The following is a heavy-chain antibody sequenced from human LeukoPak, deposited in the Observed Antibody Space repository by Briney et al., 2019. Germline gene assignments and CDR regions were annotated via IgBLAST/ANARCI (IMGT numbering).Heavy chain of an antibody. J-gene: IGHJ5*02. V-gene: IGHV4-34*01. D-gene: IGHD6-13*01. CDR2: INHSGST. Sequence: SETLSLTCAVYGGSFSGYYWSWIRQPPGKGLEWIGEINHSGSTNYNPSLKSRVTISVDTSKNQFSLKLSSVTAADTAVYSCARRYSSSVSWFDPWGQGTLVTVSS. CDR1: GGSFSGYY. CDR3: ARRYSSSVSWFDP.